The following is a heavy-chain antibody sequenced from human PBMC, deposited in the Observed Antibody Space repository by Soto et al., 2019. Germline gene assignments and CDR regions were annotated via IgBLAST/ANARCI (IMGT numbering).Heavy chain of an antibody. J-gene: IGHJ4*02. D-gene: IGHD1-26*01. CDR3: ARGVTAGVDY. CDR1: GYSFTGLD. V-gene: IGHV1-8*01. Sequence: ASVKVSCKASGYSFTGLDINWVRQTTGQGLEWMGWMQPSSGRTGYAQKFQGRVTMTRDTSINTAYMELSSLTSDDTAFYYCARGVTAGVDYWGQVTLVTVSS. CDR2: MQPSSGRT.